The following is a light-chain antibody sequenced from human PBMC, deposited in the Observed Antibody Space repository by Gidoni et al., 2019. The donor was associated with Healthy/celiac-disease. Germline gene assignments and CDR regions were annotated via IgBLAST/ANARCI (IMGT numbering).Light chain of an antibody. CDR1: QSISSY. V-gene: IGKV1-39*01. Sequence: DILMTQSPSSLSASVGDRVTITCRASQSISSYLNWYQQKPGKAPKLLIYAASSLQSGVPSRFSGSGSGTDFTLTISSLQPEDFATYYCQQSYSTPWTFGQXTKVEIK. J-gene: IGKJ1*01. CDR3: QQSYSTPWT. CDR2: AAS.